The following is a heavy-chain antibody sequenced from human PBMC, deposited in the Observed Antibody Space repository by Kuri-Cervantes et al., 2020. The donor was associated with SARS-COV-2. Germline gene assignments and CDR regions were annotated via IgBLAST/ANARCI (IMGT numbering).Heavy chain of an antibody. J-gene: IGHJ6*03. Sequence: ESLKISCTVSGGSISSSSYYWGWIRQPPGKGLEWIGSIYYSGSTYYNPSLKSRVTISVDTSKNQFSLKLSSVTAADMAVYYCARQGVGYGGYDMHYYYYMDVWGKGTTVTVSS. CDR1: GGSISSSSYY. CDR2: IYYSGST. V-gene: IGHV4-39*01. D-gene: IGHD5-12*01. CDR3: ARQGVGYGGYDMHYYYYMDV.